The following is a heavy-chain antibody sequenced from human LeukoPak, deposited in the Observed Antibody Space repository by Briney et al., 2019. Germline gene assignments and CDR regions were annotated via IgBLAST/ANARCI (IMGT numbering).Heavy chain of an antibody. V-gene: IGHV4-59*01. CDR3: AREHIAAAATTGFDP. J-gene: IGHJ5*02. CDR1: GGSISSYY. Sequence: SETLSLICSVAGGSISSYYWSWIRQPPGKGLEWIGYIYYSGSTNYNPSLKSRVTISVDTSKNQFSLKLSSVTAADTAVYYCAREHIAAAATTGFDPWGQGTLATASA. CDR2: IYYSGST. D-gene: IGHD6-13*01.